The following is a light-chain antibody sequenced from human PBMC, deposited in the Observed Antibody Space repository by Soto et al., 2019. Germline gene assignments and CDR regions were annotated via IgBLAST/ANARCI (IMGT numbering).Light chain of an antibody. CDR3: QQYYSSPFT. CDR1: RSVLSSSNNKNF. V-gene: IGKV4-1*01. J-gene: IGKJ3*01. Sequence: DIVMTQSPDSLALSLGERATINCKSSRSVLSSSNNKNFLAWYQQKPGQPPRLLIYWASTRESGVPDRFSGSGSGTDFTRTISSLQAEDVAVYYCQQYYSSPFTVGPGPNVDIK. CDR2: WAS.